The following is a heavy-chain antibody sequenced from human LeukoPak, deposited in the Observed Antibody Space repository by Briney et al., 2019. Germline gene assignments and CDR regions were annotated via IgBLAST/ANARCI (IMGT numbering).Heavy chain of an antibody. D-gene: IGHD6-19*01. CDR2: IYYSGST. CDR3: ARQFGSVAGTGDYLDY. CDR1: GGSISTYF. J-gene: IGHJ4*02. V-gene: IGHV4-59*08. Sequence: KPSETLSLTFTVSGGSISTYFWSWIRQPPGKGLEWIGYIYYSGSTNYNPSLKSRVTMSVDTSKNQFSLKLSSVTAADTAVYYCARQFGSVAGTGDYLDYWGQGTLVTVSS.